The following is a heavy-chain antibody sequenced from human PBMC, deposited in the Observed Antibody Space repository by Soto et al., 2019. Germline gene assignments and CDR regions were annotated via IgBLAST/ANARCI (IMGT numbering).Heavy chain of an antibody. Sequence: EVQLVESGGGLIQPGGSLRLSCAASGFTVSSNYMSWVRQAPGKGLEWVSVIYSGRSTYYADSVKGRFTISRDNSKNTLYLQMNSLRAEDTAVYYCARDLSYSGAGGMDVWGQGTTVTVSS. J-gene: IGHJ6*02. V-gene: IGHV3-53*01. D-gene: IGHD1-26*01. CDR1: GFTVSSNY. CDR2: IYSGRST. CDR3: ARDLSYSGAGGMDV.